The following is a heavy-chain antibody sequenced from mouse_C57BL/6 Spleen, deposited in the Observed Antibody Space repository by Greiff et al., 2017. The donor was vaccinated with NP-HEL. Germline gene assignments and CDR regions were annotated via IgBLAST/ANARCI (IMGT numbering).Heavy chain of an antibody. V-gene: IGHV1-42*01. CDR2: INPSTGGT. CDR3: ARLAMDYDADYAMDY. CDR1: GYSFTGYY. J-gene: IGHJ4*01. Sequence: VQLQQSGPELVKPGASVKISCKASGYSFTGYYMNWVKQSPEKSLEWIGEINPSTGGTTYNQKFKAKATLTVDKSSSTAYMQLKSLTSEDSAVYYCARLAMDYDADYAMDYWGQGTSVTVSS. D-gene: IGHD2-4*01.